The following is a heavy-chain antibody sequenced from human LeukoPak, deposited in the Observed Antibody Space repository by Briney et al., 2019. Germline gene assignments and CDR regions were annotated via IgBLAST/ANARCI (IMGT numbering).Heavy chain of an antibody. Sequence: GGSLRLSCAASGFTFSSYSMTWVRQAPGKGLEWVSYISSSSSTIYYADSVKGRFTISRDNAKNSLYLQMNSLRAEDTAVYYCARNYDFWSGPDYFDYWGQGTLVTVSS. D-gene: IGHD3-3*01. CDR2: ISSSSSTI. CDR1: GFTFSSYS. V-gene: IGHV3-48*01. CDR3: ARNYDFWSGPDYFDY. J-gene: IGHJ4*02.